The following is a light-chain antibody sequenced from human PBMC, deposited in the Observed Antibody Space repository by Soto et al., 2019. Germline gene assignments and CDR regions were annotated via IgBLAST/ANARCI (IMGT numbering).Light chain of an antibody. CDR1: QSVSSNY. Sequence: ETVLTQSPGTLSLSPGERATLSCRASQSVSSNYLAWYQQKPGQAPRLLMYGTSNRVTGIPDRFSGSGSETDFTLTISRLEPEDFEVYYCPQYGNQLCTFGQGTKVEV. J-gene: IGKJ1*01. CDR2: GTS. CDR3: PQYGNQLCT. V-gene: IGKV3-20*01.